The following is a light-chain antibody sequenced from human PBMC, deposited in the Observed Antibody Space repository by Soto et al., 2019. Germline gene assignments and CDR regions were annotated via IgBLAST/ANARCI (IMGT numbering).Light chain of an antibody. J-gene: IGLJ3*02. CDR2: DVS. V-gene: IGLV2-14*01. CDR1: RSDVGGYNY. CDR3: SSYTSTKGVV. Sequence: QSALTQPASVSGSPGQSITISCTGTRSDVGGYNYVSWYQQHPGKVPKLLIYDVSDRPSGTSDRFSGSKSGSTASLTISGLQAEDEADYYCSSYTSTKGVVFGGGTKLTVL.